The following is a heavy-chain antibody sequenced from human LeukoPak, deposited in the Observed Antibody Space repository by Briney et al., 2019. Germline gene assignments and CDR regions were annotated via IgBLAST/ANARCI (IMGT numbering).Heavy chain of an antibody. D-gene: IGHD3-9*01. J-gene: IGHJ5*02. CDR2: ISSSGSTI. CDR3: ARGTYDILTGYSNWFDP. CDR1: GFTFSSYE. Sequence: GGSLRLSCAASGFTFSSYEMNWVRQAPGKGLEWVSYISSSGSTIYYADSVKGRFTISRDNAKNSLYLQMNSLRAEDTAVYYCARGTYDILTGYSNWFDPWGQGTLVTVSS. V-gene: IGHV3-48*03.